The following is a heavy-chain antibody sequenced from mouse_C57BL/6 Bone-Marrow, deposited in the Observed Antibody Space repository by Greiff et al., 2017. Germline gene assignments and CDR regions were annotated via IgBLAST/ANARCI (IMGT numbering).Heavy chain of an antibody. CDR3: ARGHYYGSSLDY. V-gene: IGHV1-42*01. CDR1: GYSFTGYY. J-gene: IGHJ2*01. D-gene: IGHD1-1*01. Sequence: EVQLQQSGPELVKPGASVKISCKASGYSFTGYYMNWVKQSPEKSLEWIGEINPSTGGTTYNQKFKAKATLTVDKSSSTAYMQLKSLTSEDSAVYYCARGHYYGSSLDYWGQGTTLTVSS. CDR2: INPSTGGT.